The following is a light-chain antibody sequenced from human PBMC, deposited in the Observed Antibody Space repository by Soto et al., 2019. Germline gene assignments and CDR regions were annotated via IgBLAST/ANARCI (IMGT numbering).Light chain of an antibody. CDR2: GAS. CDR1: QSVSSSY. V-gene: IGKV3-20*01. J-gene: IGKJ1*01. CDR3: QQYGSSPRT. Sequence: EIVLTQSPGTLSLSPGERATLSCRASQSVSSSYLAWYQQKPGQAPRLLIYGASSRATGIPDRFSGSGSGTDFTLSISSLEPEDVAVDYCQQYGSSPRTFGQGTKVEV.